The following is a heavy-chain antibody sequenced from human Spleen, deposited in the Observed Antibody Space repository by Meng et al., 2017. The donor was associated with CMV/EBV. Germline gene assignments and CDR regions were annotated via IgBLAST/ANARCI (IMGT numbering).Heavy chain of an antibody. J-gene: IGHJ4*02. CDR2: ISSTGSTI. V-gene: IGHV3-48*04. D-gene: IGHD6-13*01. Sequence: GESLKISCTASGFTFNTYNMNWVRQAPGKGLEWVSYISSTGSTIYYADSVKGRFTISRDNAKNSLYLQMNSLRAEDTAVYYCARDPRYGNSWYYFDYWGQGTLVTVSS. CDR3: ARDPRYGNSWYYFDY. CDR1: GFTFNTYN.